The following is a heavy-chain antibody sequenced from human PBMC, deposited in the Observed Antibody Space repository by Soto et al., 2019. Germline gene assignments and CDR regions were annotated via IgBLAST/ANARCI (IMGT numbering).Heavy chain of an antibody. CDR3: ARVMIINSRSVFDF. V-gene: IGHV3-74*01. D-gene: IGHD1-1*01. J-gene: IGHJ4*01. CDR2: INSDGSST. CDR1: GFTFSSYG. Sequence: GGSLRLSCTASGFTFSSYGMHWVRQAPGKGLVWVSRINSDGSSTTYADSVKGRFTISRDNAKNTLYLQMNSLRVEDTAVYYCARVMIINSRSVFDFWGHGTLVTVSS.